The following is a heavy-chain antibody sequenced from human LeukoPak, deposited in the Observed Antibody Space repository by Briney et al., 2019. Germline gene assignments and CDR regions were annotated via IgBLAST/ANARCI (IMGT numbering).Heavy chain of an antibody. CDR2: VYHRGNT. Sequence: PSGTLSLTCTVSGGSITSDNWWSWVRQTPGKGLEWTGEVYHRGNTNYNPSLKSRVTVSVDKSKNQFSLKLNSVTAADTAVYYCARVPRGAGALDYWGQGTLVTVSS. J-gene: IGHJ4*02. V-gene: IGHV4-4*02. CDR3: ARVPRGAGALDY. D-gene: IGHD3-10*01. CDR1: GGSITSDNW.